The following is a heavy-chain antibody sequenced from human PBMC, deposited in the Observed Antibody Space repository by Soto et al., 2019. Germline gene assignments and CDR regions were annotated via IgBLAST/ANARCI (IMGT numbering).Heavy chain of an antibody. J-gene: IGHJ6*02. Sequence: EVQLVESGGGLVQPGGSLRLSCEASGFTFRNYDMHWVRQGTGKGLEWVSGISAAGDPDYADSVEGRCTISRENDQNSFFLQMNSLRVGDTAVYYCARTDRDFYGLDVWGQGNKVIVSS. CDR2: ISAAGDP. V-gene: IGHV3-13*05. CDR3: ARTDRDFYGLDV. CDR1: GFTFRNYD.